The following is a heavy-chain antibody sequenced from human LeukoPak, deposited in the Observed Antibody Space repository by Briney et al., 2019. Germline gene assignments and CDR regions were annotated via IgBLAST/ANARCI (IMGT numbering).Heavy chain of an antibody. J-gene: IGHJ6*02. Sequence: GGSLRLSCAASGFTFSSYWMSWVRQAPGKGLEWVANIKQDGSEKYYVDSVKGRFTISRDNSKNTLYLQMNSLRAEDTAVYYCARDGMVRGVIQGPYYYGMDVWGQGTTVSVSS. CDR3: ARDGMVRGVIQGPYYYGMDV. CDR2: IKQDGSEK. CDR1: GFTFSSYW. V-gene: IGHV3-7*01. D-gene: IGHD3-10*01.